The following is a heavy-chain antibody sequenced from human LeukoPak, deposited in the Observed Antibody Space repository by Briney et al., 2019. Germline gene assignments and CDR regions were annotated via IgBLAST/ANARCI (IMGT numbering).Heavy chain of an antibody. CDR3: ARVNYGREYFDY. D-gene: IGHD3-10*01. V-gene: IGHV3-30-3*01. J-gene: IGHJ4*02. CDR1: GFTFSSYA. Sequence: GGSLRLSCAASGFTFSSYAMHWVRQAPGKGLEWVAVISYDGSNKYYADSVKGRFTISRDNSKNTLYLQMNSLRAEDTAVYYCARVNYGREYFDYWGQGTLVTVSS. CDR2: ISYDGSNK.